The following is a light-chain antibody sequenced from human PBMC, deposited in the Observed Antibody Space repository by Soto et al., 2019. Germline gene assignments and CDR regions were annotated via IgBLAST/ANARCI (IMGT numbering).Light chain of an antibody. CDR1: QTISSW. Sequence: DIQMTQSPSTLSGSVGDRVTITCRASQTISSWLAWYQQKPGKAPKLLIYAASSLQSGVPSRFSGSGSGTEFTLTISNLQPDDFATYFCQQYNNYPRTFGQGTKVDI. CDR3: QQYNNYPRT. J-gene: IGKJ1*01. CDR2: AAS. V-gene: IGKV1-5*01.